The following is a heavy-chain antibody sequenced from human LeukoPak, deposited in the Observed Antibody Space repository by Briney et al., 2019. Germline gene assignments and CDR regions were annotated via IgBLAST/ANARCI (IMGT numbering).Heavy chain of an antibody. CDR3: ARQTPSGDRGAFDI. CDR2: IAGTGGST. V-gene: IGHV3-23*01. CDR1: GFTFSSYT. Sequence: GGSLRLSCAASGFTFSSYTMSWVRQAPGMGLEWVSAIAGTGGSTFYANSVKGRFTISRDNSKNTLYVQMNSLRPEDTAVYYCARQTPSGDRGAFDIWGQGTMVTVSS. D-gene: IGHD7-27*01. J-gene: IGHJ3*02.